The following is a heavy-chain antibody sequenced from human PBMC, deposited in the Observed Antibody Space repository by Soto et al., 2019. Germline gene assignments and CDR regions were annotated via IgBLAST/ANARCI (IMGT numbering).Heavy chain of an antibody. CDR1: GGSISSSSYY. V-gene: IGHV4-39*01. D-gene: IGHD3-22*01. CDR3: ARQLDDSSGYYGGVDY. J-gene: IGHJ4*02. Sequence: QLQLQESGPGLVKPSETLSLTCTVSGGSISSSSYYWGWIRQPPGKGLEWIGSIYYSGGIYYNPSHKRRVTISVDTSKNQLSLKLSYVTAADTAVYYCARQLDDSSGYYGGVDYWGQGTLVTVSS. CDR2: IYYSGGI.